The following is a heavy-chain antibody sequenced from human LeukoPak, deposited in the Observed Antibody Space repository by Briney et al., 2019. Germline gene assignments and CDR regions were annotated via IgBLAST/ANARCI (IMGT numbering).Heavy chain of an antibody. J-gene: IGHJ4*02. Sequence: ASVKDSCKAPGYTFTSYGISWVRRAPGQGLEWMGWISAYNGNTNYAQKLQGRVTMTTDTSTSTAYMELRSLRSDDTAVYYCARDQDGPPYYFDYWGQGTLVTASS. CDR2: ISAYNGNT. D-gene: IGHD4-17*01. CDR3: ARDQDGPPYYFDY. CDR1: GYTFTSYG. V-gene: IGHV1-18*01.